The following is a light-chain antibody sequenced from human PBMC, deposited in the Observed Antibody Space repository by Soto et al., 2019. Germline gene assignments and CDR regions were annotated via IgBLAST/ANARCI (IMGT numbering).Light chain of an antibody. V-gene: IGKV3-15*01. CDR1: QSVGNN. CDR2: GAY. CDR3: QHYNYWPPKT. J-gene: IGKJ1*01. Sequence: IVMSQNPDALSMSSGKRTTLSCSASQSVGNNLAWYQQKPGQAPRLLIYGAYTRATGIPARFSGSGSGTDFTLTISSLQSEDFAVYYCQHYNYWPPKTFGQGTMV.